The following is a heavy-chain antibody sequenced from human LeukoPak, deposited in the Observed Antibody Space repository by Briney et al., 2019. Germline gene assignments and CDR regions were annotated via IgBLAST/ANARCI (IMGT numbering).Heavy chain of an antibody. J-gene: IGHJ4*02. CDR2: IYSGGNT. CDR3: VRDEGFHGSGSN. D-gene: IGHD3-10*01. Sequence: GGSLRLSCAASGLTVSSNYMSWVRQAPGKGLEWVSVIYSGGNTYYADSVKGRFTISRDNSKNTLYLQMNSLRGEDTAVYYCVRDEGFHGSGSNWGQGTLVTVSS. V-gene: IGHV3-66*01. CDR1: GLTVSSNY.